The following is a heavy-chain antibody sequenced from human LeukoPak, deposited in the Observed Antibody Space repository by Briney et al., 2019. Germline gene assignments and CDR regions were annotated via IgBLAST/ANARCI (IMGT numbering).Heavy chain of an antibody. V-gene: IGHV3-30*04. CDR2: ISYDGSNK. D-gene: IGHD4-17*01. CDR1: GFTFSSYA. J-gene: IGHJ4*02. CDR3: ASADYGDYYFDY. Sequence: EGSLRLSCAASGFTFSSYAMHWVRQAPGKGLEWVAVISYDGSNKYYADSVKGRFTISRDNSKNTLYLQMNSLRAEDTAVYYCASADYGDYYFDYWGQGTLVTVSS.